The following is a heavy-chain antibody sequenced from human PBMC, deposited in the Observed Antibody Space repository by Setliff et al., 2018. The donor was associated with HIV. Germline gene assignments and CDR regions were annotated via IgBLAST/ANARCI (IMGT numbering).Heavy chain of an antibody. J-gene: IGHJ3*02. CDR2: IHVSGNT. CDR1: GGSISNHW. Sequence: SETLSLTCDVSGGSISNHWWSWFRQPPGKGLEWIAYIHVSGNTKYNPSLKSRVTMSVDTSKNQFSLNLSSVTAADTAVYYCARVGDYSDSGTYYNDDAFDIWGQGTMVTVSS. D-gene: IGHD3-10*01. CDR3: ARVGDYSDSGTYYNDDAFDI. V-gene: IGHV4-59*11.